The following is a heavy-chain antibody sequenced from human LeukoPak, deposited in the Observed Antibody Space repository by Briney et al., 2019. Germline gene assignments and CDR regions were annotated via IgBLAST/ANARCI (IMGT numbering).Heavy chain of an antibody. Sequence: SETLSLTCTVSGDSINNNNYYWGWIRQPPGKGLEWIGNIYYNGRTYYNPSLKSRVTISVDTSKNQFSLKLSSVTAADTAVYYCARVLSRIAVAGREFDPWGQGTLVTVSS. J-gene: IGHJ5*02. CDR3: ARVLSRIAVAGREFDP. D-gene: IGHD6-19*01. V-gene: IGHV4-39*07. CDR1: GDSINNNNYY. CDR2: IYYNGRT.